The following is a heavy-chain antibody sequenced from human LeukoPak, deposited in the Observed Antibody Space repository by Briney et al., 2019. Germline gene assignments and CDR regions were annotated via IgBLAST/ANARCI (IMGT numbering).Heavy chain of an antibody. J-gene: IGHJ3*02. CDR3: ARDSTVVTSAFDI. V-gene: IGHV4-59*01. CDR1: GGSISSYY. Sequence: SETPSLTCTVSGGSISSYYWSWIRQPPGKGLEWIGYIYYSGSTNYNPSLKSRVTISLDTSKNQFSLKLSYVTAADTAVYYCARDSTVVTSAFDIWGQGTMVTVSS. D-gene: IGHD4-23*01. CDR2: IYYSGST.